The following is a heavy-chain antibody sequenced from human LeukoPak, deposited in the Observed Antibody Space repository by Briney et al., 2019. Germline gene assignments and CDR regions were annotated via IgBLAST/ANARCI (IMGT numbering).Heavy chain of an antibody. J-gene: IGHJ1*01. CDR2: IKSKIDGGTT. CDR3: TKDLPLSGAKFFQH. Sequence: SGGSLRLSCTVSGLTFSDAWLTWVRQAPGKGLEWVGHIKSKIDGGTTQYAAPVKDRFTISRDGSKNTLHLQMNSLKTEDTAVYFCTKDLPLSGAKFFQHWGQGTLVTVSS. CDR1: GLTFSDAW. D-gene: IGHD6-25*01. V-gene: IGHV3-15*01.